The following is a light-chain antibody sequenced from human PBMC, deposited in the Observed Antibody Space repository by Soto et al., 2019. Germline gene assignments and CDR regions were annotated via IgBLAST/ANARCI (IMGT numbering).Light chain of an antibody. J-gene: IGLJ3*02. Sequence: QSALTQPASVSGSPGQSITVSCTGSSSDFGDDKYVSWYQQHPGKGPNLLIYGVNSRPSGISNRFSGSKSGNTASLTISGLQVEDEAEYFCGSFTTSRIWVFGGGTKLTVL. CDR1: SSDFGDDKY. V-gene: IGLV2-14*01. CDR3: GSFTTSRIWV. CDR2: GVN.